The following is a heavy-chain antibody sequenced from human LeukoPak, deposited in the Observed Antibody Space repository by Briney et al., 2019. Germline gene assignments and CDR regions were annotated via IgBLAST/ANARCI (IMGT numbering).Heavy chain of an antibody. D-gene: IGHD1-26*01. Sequence: ASVKVSCKASGYTFTSYGISWVRQAPGQGLEWMGWISAYNGNTNYAQKLQGRVTMTTDTSTSTAYMELGSLRSDDTAVYYCARDPVSSIIVGATSEVWFDPWGQGTLVTVSS. CDR3: ARDPVSSIIVGATSEVWFDP. CDR2: ISAYNGNT. J-gene: IGHJ5*02. V-gene: IGHV1-18*01. CDR1: GYTFTSYG.